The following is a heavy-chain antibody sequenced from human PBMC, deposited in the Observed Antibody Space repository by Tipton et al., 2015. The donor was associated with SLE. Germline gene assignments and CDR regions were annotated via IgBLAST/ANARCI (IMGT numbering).Heavy chain of an antibody. Sequence: TLSLTCTVSGGSISSSSYFWGWIRQPPGKGLEWIGSIYYSGNTYYNPSLKSRVTISVDTSKNQFSLKLSSVTAADTAVYYCARDVAARWAFDIWGQGTMVTVSS. CDR1: GGSISSSSYF. D-gene: IGHD4-23*01. CDR2: IYYSGNT. J-gene: IGHJ3*02. V-gene: IGHV4-39*07. CDR3: ARDVAARWAFDI.